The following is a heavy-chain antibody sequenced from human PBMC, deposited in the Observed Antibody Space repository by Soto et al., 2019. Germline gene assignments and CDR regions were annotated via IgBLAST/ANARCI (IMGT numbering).Heavy chain of an antibody. CDR1: GGTFSSYA. J-gene: IGHJ5*02. D-gene: IGHD6-6*01. V-gene: IGHV1-69*13. CDR3: ARVPAVSAARPNWFDP. CDR2: IVPIFGTA. Sequence: SVKVSCKASGGTFSSYAISWVRQAPGQGLEWMGGIVPIFGTANYAQKFQGRVTITADESTSTAYMELSSLRSEDTAVYYCARVPAVSAARPNWFDPWGQGTLVTVSS.